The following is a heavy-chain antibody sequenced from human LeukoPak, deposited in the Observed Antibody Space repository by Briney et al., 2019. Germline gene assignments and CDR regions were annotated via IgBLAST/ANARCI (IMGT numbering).Heavy chain of an antibody. J-gene: IGHJ5*02. V-gene: IGHV3-74*01. CDR2: INTDGSST. D-gene: IGHD4-11*01. CDR1: GFTFSSCG. CDR3: ARGGGYSNYLFIDP. Sequence: PGGSLRLSCAASGFTFSSCGMNWVRQAPGKGLVWVSRINTDGSSTSYADSVKGRFTISRDNAKNTLYLQMNSLRAEDTAVYYCARGGGYSNYLFIDPWGQGTLVTVSS.